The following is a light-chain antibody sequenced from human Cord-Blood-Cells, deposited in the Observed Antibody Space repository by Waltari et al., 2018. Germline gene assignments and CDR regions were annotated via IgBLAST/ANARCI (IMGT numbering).Light chain of an antibody. CDR1: QSISSW. CDR3: QQYNSYMYT. J-gene: IGKJ2*01. V-gene: IGKV1-5*03. CDR2: KAS. Sequence: DIQMTQSPSTLSASVGDRATITCRASQSISSWLAWYQQKPGKAPKLLIYKASSLESGVPSRCSGGRSGIEFTLTISSLQPDDFATYYCQQYNSYMYTFGQGTKLEIK.